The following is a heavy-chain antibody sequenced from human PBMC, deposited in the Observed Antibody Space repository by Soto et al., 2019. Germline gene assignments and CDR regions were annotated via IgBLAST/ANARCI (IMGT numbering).Heavy chain of an antibody. CDR3: AREAAAGIRAFDI. V-gene: IGHV1-69*13. Sequence: SGKVCCKASVGTLSGYAISLVRQAPGQGLEWMGGIIPIFGTANYAQKFQGRVTITADESTSTAYMEMSSLRSEDTAVYYCAREAAAGIRAFDIWGQGTMVTVSS. CDR2: IIPIFGTA. D-gene: IGHD6-13*01. J-gene: IGHJ3*02. CDR1: VGTLSGYA.